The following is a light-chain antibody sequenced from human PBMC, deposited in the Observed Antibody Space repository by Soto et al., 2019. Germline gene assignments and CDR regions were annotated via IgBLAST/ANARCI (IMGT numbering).Light chain of an antibody. CDR1: QSVSSN. CDR2: GAS. V-gene: IGKV3-15*01. Sequence: EIVMTQSPATLSVSPGERATLSCRASQSVSSNLAWYQQKPGQAPRLLIYGASTRATGIPARFSGSGSGTEFTLTISSLQSEDFAVYYCPPYTTFSPIT. J-gene: IGKJ5*01. CDR3: PPYTTFSPIT.